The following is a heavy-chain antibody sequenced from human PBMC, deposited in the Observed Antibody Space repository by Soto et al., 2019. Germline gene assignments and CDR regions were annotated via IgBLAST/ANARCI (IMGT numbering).Heavy chain of an antibody. Sequence: GGSLRLSCAASGFTFSSYGMHWVRQAPGKGLEWVAVIWYDGSNKYYADSVKGRFTISSDNSKNTLYLQMNSLRAEDTAVYYCARGGSGSYYIRNDAFDIWGQGTMVTVSS. CDR3: ARGGSGSYYIRNDAFDI. J-gene: IGHJ3*02. CDR1: GFTFSSYG. V-gene: IGHV3-33*01. CDR2: IWYDGSNK. D-gene: IGHD3-10*01.